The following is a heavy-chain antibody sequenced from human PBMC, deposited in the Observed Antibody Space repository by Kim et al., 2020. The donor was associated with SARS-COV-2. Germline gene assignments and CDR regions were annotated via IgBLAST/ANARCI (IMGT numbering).Heavy chain of an antibody. D-gene: IGHD6-19*01. CDR3: AKGDRKYRRIAVAGTREFDY. CDR1: GFTFSSYA. Sequence: GGSMRLSCAASGFTFSSYAMSWVRQAPGKGLEWVSAISGSGGSTYYADSVKGRFTISRDNSKNTLYLQMNSLRAEDTAVYYCAKGDRKYRRIAVAGTREFDYWGQGTLVTVSS. J-gene: IGHJ4*02. CDR2: ISGSGGST. V-gene: IGHV3-23*01.